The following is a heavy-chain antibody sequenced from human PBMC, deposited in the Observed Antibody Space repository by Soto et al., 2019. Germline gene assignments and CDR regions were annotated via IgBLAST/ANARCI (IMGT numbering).Heavy chain of an antibody. CDR3: ARELERRGGWFDP. D-gene: IGHD1-1*01. Sequence: EVQLVESGGGLVKPGGSLRLSCAASGFTFSSYSMNWVRQAPGKGLEWVSSISSSSRNVYYADSVKGRFTISRDNAKNSLCLQMNSLRAEDTAVYYCARELERRGGWFDPWGQGTLVTVSS. CDR2: ISSSSRNV. J-gene: IGHJ5*02. CDR1: GFTFSSYS. V-gene: IGHV3-21*01.